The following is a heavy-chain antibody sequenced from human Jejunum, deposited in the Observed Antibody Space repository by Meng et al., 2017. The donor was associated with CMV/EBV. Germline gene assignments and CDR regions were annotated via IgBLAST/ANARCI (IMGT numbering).Heavy chain of an antibody. CDR2: IHHSGIT. V-gene: IGHV4-38-2*01. Sequence: DYSISSGHYWSWVRQFPGKGLEWLATIHHSGITYYNPSLRSRVTISVDTSKNQFSLKMTSVTGADTAIYYCARYVAGTTKYYFDHWGQGTRGTVSS. CDR1: DYSISSGHY. D-gene: IGHD1-7*01. J-gene: IGHJ4*02. CDR3: ARYVAGTTKYYFDH.